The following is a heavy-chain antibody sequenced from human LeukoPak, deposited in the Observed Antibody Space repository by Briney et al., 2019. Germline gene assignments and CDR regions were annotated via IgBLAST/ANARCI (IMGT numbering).Heavy chain of an antibody. V-gene: IGHV4-38-2*02. CDR1: GYSISSGYY. CDR2: IYHSGST. J-gene: IGHJ4*02. D-gene: IGHD1-7*01. Sequence: PSETLSLTCTVSGYSISSGYYWGWIRQPPGKGLEWSGSIYHSGSTYYNPSLKSRVTISVDTSKNQFSLKLSSVTAADTAVYYCARSQYNWNYDSYYFDYWGQGTLVTVSS. CDR3: ARSQYNWNYDSYYFDY.